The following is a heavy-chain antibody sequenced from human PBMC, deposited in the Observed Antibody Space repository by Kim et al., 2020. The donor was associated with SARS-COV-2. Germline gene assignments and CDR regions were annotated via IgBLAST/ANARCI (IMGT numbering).Heavy chain of an antibody. CDR3: ARYFGYDFWSGFSQTNYGMDV. Sequence: SVKVSCKASGGTFSSYAISWVRQAPGQGLEWMGGIIPIFGTANYAQKFQGRVTITADESTSTAYMELSSLRSEDTAVYYCARYFGYDFWSGFSQTNYGMDVWGQGTTVTVSS. D-gene: IGHD3-3*01. CDR1: GGTFSSYA. CDR2: IIPIFGTA. J-gene: IGHJ6*02. V-gene: IGHV1-69*13.